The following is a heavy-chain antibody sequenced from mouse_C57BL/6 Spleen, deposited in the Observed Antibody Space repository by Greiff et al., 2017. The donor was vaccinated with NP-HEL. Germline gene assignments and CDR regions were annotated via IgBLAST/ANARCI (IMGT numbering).Heavy chain of an antibody. CDR1: GYSITSGYY. CDR2: ISYDGSN. CDR3: ASPIYYDYDGRYFDY. Sequence: EVKLMESGPGLVKPSQSLSLTCSVTGYSITSGYYWNWIRQFPGNKLEWMGYISYDGSNNYNPSLKNRISITRDTSKNQFFLKLNSVTTEDTATYYCASPIYYDYDGRYFDYWGQGTTLTVSS. D-gene: IGHD2-4*01. V-gene: IGHV3-6*01. J-gene: IGHJ2*01.